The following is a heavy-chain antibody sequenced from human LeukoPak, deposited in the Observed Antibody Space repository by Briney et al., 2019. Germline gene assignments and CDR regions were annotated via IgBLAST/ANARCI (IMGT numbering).Heavy chain of an antibody. Sequence: GGSLRLPCAASGFTFSSYSMNWVRQAPGKGLEWVAAISTTSGNIYYADSVKGRFTISRDNAKNSLYLQMNSLRVEDTALYYCARRAPSHDFDDWGQGTLVTVSS. CDR2: ISTTSGNI. J-gene: IGHJ4*02. CDR3: ARRAPSHDFDD. V-gene: IGHV3-21*01. CDR1: GFTFSSYS.